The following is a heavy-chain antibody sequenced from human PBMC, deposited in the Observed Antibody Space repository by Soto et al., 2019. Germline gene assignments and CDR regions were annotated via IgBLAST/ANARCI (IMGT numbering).Heavy chain of an antibody. CDR2: IKSKTDGGTT. D-gene: IGHD2-15*01. Sequence: GGSLRLSCAASGFTFSNAWMSWVRQAPGKGLEWVGRIKSKTDGGTTDYAAPVKGRFTISRDDSKNTLYLQMNSLKTEDTAVYYCTTVLRKILSGGSWPNWGQRTLVTVSS. CDR1: GFTFSNAW. J-gene: IGHJ4*02. V-gene: IGHV3-15*01. CDR3: TTVLRKILSGGSWPN.